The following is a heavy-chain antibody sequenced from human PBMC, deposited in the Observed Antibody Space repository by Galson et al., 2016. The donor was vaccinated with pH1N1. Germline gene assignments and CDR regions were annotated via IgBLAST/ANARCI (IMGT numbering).Heavy chain of an antibody. J-gene: IGHJ4*02. D-gene: IGHD4-17*01. CDR2: INQSGST. CDR3: ARWEITTVTKFDY. Sequence: ETLSLTCAVYGGSFSDYFWRWVRQPPGKGLEWIGEINQSGSTHYNPTLKSRVTISEDTSRNQLSLKLSSVTAADTAVYYCARWEITTVTKFDYWGQGTLVTVS. CDR1: GGSFSDYF. V-gene: IGHV4-34*01.